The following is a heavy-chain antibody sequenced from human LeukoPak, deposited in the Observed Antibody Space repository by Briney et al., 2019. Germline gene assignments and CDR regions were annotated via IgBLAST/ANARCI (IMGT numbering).Heavy chain of an antibody. D-gene: IGHD1-26*01. Sequence: GASVTVSLKASGYTFNNYGISWVRQAPGQGLEWMGWISAYNGDTSYAQRVQGRVIMTTDTSTSTAYMELRSLRSDDTAVYYCATDATGGATAGFDNWGQGTLVTVSS. J-gene: IGHJ4*02. V-gene: IGHV1-18*04. CDR2: ISAYNGDT. CDR3: ATDATGGATAGFDN. CDR1: GYTFNNYG.